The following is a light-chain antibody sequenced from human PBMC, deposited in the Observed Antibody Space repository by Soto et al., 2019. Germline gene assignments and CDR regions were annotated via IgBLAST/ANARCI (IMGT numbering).Light chain of an antibody. CDR1: QSVSSSY. V-gene: IGKV3-20*01. CDR2: GAS. J-gene: IGKJ1*01. Sequence: EIVLTQSPGTLSLSPGERATLSCRASQSVSSSYLAWYQQKPGQAPRLLIYGASSRATGIPDRFSGSGSGTDLTLTISRLEPEDFAVYYCQQYGSSPPAFGQGTRWIS. CDR3: QQYGSSPPA.